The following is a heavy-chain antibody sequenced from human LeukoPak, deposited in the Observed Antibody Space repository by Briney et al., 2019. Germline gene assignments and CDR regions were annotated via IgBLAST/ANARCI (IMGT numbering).Heavy chain of an antibody. V-gene: IGHV4-34*01. CDR2: INHSGST. CDR1: GGSFSGYY. J-gene: IGHJ4*02. D-gene: IGHD3-10*01. CDR3: ARGGPYGSGY. Sequence: SETLSLTCAVHGGSFSGYYWSWIRQPPGKGLEWIGEINHSGSTNYNPSLKSRVTISVDTSKNQFSLKLSSVTAADTAVYYCARGGPYGSGYWGQGTLVTVSS.